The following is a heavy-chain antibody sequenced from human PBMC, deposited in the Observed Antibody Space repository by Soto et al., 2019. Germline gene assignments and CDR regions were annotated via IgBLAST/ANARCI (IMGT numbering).Heavy chain of an antibody. Sequence: QVLLVQSGTEVKKPGSSVKVSWKASGGTFTSFTLNWVRQAPGQGPEWMGRIIPALGIEDYAPKFQGKVTMTADTSTSTAHMEMSSLRSDDTAVYYCAAVVGTSAFVGYLEYWGQGTLVTVSS. CDR3: AAVVGTSAFVGYLEY. J-gene: IGHJ4*02. CDR1: GGTFTSFT. D-gene: IGHD6-19*01. CDR2: IIPALGIE. V-gene: IGHV1-69*02.